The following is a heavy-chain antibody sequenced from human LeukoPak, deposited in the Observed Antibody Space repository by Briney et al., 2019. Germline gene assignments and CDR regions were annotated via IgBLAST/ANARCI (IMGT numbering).Heavy chain of an antibody. V-gene: IGHV3-23*01. CDR2: LSGSGGST. CDR3: ANLPRSPMDRGLNNYYYYMDV. CDR1: GFTFSSYA. Sequence: PGGSLRLSCAASGFTFSSYAMSGLRQAPGKGLEGVSALSGSGGSTYYADSVKGRFTIPRDNSKNPLYLQMNSLRAEDTAVYYGANLPRSPMDRGLNNYYYYMDVWGKGTTVTVSS. D-gene: IGHD2/OR15-2a*01. J-gene: IGHJ6*03.